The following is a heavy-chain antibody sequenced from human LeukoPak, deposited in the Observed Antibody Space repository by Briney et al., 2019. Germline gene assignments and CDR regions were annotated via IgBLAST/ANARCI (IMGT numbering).Heavy chain of an antibody. CDR2: IWYDGSNK. CDR3: AKDRGRNSGYSMDV. D-gene: IGHD1-26*01. V-gene: IGHV3-33*06. Sequence: GGSLRLSCAASGFTFSSYGMHWVRQAPGKGLEWVAVIWYDGSNKYYADSVKGRFTISRDNSKNTLYLQMNSLRAEDTAVYYCAKDRGRNSGYSMDVWGQGTTVTVSS. J-gene: IGHJ6*03. CDR1: GFTFSSYG.